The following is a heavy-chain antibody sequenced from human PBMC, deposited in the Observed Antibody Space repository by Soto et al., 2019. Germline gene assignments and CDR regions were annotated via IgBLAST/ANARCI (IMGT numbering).Heavy chain of an antibody. V-gene: IGHV4-59*01. CDR1: GGSINNYY. D-gene: IGHD2-2*01. Sequence: SETLSLTCTVSGGSINNYYWSWIRQPPGKGLEWIGYIYYSGSTNYNPSLKSRVTMSVDTPKNQFSLNLSSVTAADTAVYYCARDQGAYCTSTGCYVANWFDPWGQGTLVTVSS. CDR2: IYYSGST. CDR3: ARDQGAYCTSTGCYVANWFDP. J-gene: IGHJ5*02.